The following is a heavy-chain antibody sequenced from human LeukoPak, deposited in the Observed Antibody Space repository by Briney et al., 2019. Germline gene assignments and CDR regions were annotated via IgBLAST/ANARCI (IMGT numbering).Heavy chain of an antibody. CDR3: ARLQLRHCSRISCANEFDY. Sequence: PSETLSLTCTVSGGSISSYYWSWIRQPPGKGLEWIGYIYYSGSINYNPSLKSRVIISVDKSKNQFSLKLTSVTAADTAVYYCARLQLRHCSRISCANEFDYWGQGTLVTVSS. V-gene: IGHV4-59*01. D-gene: IGHD2-2*01. CDR2: IYYSGSI. CDR1: GGSISSYY. J-gene: IGHJ4*02.